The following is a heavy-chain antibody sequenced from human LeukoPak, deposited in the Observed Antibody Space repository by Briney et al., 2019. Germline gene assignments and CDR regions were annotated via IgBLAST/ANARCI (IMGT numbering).Heavy chain of an antibody. CDR1: GGTFSSYA. Sequence: SVKVSCKASGGTFSSYAISWVRQAPGQGLEWMGGIIPIFGTANYAQKFQGRVTITADESTSTAYMELSSLRSEDTAVYYCARGPPPNWEEIPGAYYYYYYYMDVWGKGTTVTVSS. CDR2: IIPIFGTA. CDR3: ARGPPPNWEEIPGAYYYYYYYMDV. J-gene: IGHJ6*03. V-gene: IGHV1-69*13. D-gene: IGHD7-27*01.